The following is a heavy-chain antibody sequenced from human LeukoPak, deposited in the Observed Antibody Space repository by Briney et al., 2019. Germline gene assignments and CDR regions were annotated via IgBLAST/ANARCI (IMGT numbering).Heavy chain of an antibody. CDR2: ISGSGSRT. CDR1: GFTFAGYA. V-gene: IGHV3-23*01. J-gene: IGHJ3*02. D-gene: IGHD3-10*01. Sequence: PGGSLRLSCAASGFTFAGYAVTWVRQGPGKGLEWVSTISGSGSRTYYADSVKGRFTISRDNSKNTLYLQMNSLRAEDTAVYYCAKEEGSSRSHHPWDPFDIWGQGTMVTVSS. CDR3: AKEEGSSRSHHPWDPFDI.